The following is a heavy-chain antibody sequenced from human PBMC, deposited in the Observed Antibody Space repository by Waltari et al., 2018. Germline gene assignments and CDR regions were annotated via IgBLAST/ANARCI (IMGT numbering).Heavy chain of an antibody. CDR2: INAGNGNT. CDR3: ARDGDIFGVV. V-gene: IGHV1-3*01. Sequence: QVQLVQSGAEVKKPGASVKVACKASGSIFTSYAMHWVRQAPGQRIEWMGWINAGNGNTKYSQKFQGRVTITRDTSASTAYMELSSLRSEDTAVYYCARDGDIFGVVWGQGTMVTVSS. J-gene: IGHJ3*01. CDR1: GSIFTSYA. D-gene: IGHD3-3*02.